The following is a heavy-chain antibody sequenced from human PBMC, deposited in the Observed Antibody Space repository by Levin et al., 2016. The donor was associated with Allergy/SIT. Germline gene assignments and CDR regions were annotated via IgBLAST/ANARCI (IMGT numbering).Heavy chain of an antibody. V-gene: IGHV4-34*01. J-gene: IGHJ4*02. CDR1: GGSFSGYY. CDR2: INHSGST. CDR3: ARGPKRATIVSIWNKYYFDY. Sequence: SETLSLTCAVYGGSFSGYYWSWIRQPPGKGLEWIGEINHSGSTNYNPSLKSRVTISVDTSKNQFSLKLSSVTAADTAVYYCARGPKRATIVSIWNKYYFDYWGQGTLVTVSS. D-gene: IGHD5-24*01.